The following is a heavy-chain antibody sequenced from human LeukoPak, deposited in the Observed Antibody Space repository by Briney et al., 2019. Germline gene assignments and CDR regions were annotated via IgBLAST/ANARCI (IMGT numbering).Heavy chain of an antibody. CDR2: INPNSGGT. V-gene: IGHV1-2*02. D-gene: IGHD1-7*01. J-gene: IGHJ3*02. CDR1: GYTFTGYY. CDR3: ARDITGTTTDDAFDI. Sequence: GASVKVSCKASGYTFTGYYMHWVRQAPGQGLEWMGWINPNSGGTNYAQKFQGRVTMTRDTSISTAYMELSRLRFDDTAVYYCARDITGTTTDDAFDIWGQGTMVTVSS.